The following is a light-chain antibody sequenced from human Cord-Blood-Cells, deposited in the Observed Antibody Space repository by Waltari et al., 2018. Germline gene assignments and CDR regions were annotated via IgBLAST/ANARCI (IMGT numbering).Light chain of an antibody. Sequence: EIVLTQSPAHLSLSPGERAPLSCRASQSVSSYLAWYQQKPGQAPRLLIYDASNRATGIPARFSGSGSGTDFTLTISSLEPEDFAVYYCQQRSNWPLTFGGGTKVEIK. CDR2: DAS. J-gene: IGKJ4*01. CDR3: QQRSNWPLT. CDR1: QSVSSY. V-gene: IGKV3-11*01.